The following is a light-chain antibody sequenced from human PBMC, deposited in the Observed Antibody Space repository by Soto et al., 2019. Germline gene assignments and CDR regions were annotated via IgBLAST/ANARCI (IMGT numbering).Light chain of an antibody. Sequence: DIQMTQSPSSLSASVGDRVTITCQTSQDISNYLNWYQQKPGKAPKLLIYDASNLETGVPSRFSGSGSGTEFTITISSMQPEDFATYYCQQYDILPLFGQGTKVEIK. J-gene: IGKJ2*01. V-gene: IGKV1-33*01. CDR1: QDISNY. CDR2: DAS. CDR3: QQYDILPL.